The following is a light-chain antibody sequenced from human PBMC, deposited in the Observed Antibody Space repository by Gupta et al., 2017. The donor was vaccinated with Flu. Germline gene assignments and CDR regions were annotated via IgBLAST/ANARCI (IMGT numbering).Light chain of an antibody. CDR3: CAYAGSSYVA. CDR1: SIDVESYNL. V-gene: IGLV2-23*02. CDR2: EVS. J-gene: IGLJ3*02. Sequence: QSALTQPASVSGSPGQSITISFAGTSIDVESYNLVSWYQQHPGKAPRLMIYEVSKRPSGASDRFSGSKSANTASLTISGLRAEDEADYYCCAYAGSSYVAFGGGTKVTVL.